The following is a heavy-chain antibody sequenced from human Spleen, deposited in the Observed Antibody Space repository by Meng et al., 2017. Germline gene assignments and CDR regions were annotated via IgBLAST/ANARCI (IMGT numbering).Heavy chain of an antibody. J-gene: IGHJ4*02. CDR1: GYTFTGYY. V-gene: IGHV1-2*06. CDR2: INPNSGGP. CDR3: ATGQWELPAGY. D-gene: IGHD1-26*01. Sequence: ASVKVSCKASGYTFTGYYMHWVRQAPGQGLEWMGRINPNSGGPNYAQKFQGRVTMTRDTSISTAYMELSSLTSDDTAVYYCATGQWELPAGYWGQGTLVTVSS.